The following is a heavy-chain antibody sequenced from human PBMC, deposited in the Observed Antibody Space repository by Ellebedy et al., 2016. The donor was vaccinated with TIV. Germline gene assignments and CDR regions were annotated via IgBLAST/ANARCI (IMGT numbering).Heavy chain of an antibody. D-gene: IGHD4-17*01. V-gene: IGHV3-21*01. CDR1: GFTFSSYN. CDR2: ISNSGTDI. J-gene: IGHJ4*02. Sequence: GESLKISCAASGFTFSSYNMNCVRQAPGKGLEWVSSISNSGTDIYFADSVKGRFTISRDNAKNSLYLQMNSLRAEDTAVYYCARGGGPTVTTRVDYWGQGTLVTVSS. CDR3: ARGGGPTVTTRVDY.